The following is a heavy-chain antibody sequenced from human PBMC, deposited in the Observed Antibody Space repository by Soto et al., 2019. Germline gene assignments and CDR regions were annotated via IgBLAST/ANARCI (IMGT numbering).Heavy chain of an antibody. CDR1: GGSITNYY. D-gene: IGHD3-10*01. Sequence: SETLSLTCTVSGGSITNYYWSWIRQPPGKGLEWIGYIYYSGTTNYNPPLKSRVTISVDTSKNQFSLKLNSVTAADTALFYCARARGSYYNFDYWGQGTLVTVSS. V-gene: IGHV4-59*01. J-gene: IGHJ4*02. CDR3: ARARGSYYNFDY. CDR2: IYYSGTT.